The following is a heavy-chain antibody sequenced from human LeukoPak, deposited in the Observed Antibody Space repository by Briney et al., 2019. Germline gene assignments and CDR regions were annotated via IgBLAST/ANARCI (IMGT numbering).Heavy chain of an antibody. Sequence: GGSLRLSCAASGFTFSSYAMSWVRQAPGKGLEWVSAISGSGGSTYYTDSVKGRFTVSRDNAKNSLYLQMNSLRAEDTAVYYCARDSPMYYDFWSGYEEGYYFDYWGQGTLVTVSS. V-gene: IGHV3-23*01. J-gene: IGHJ4*02. CDR2: ISGSGGST. CDR1: GFTFSSYA. D-gene: IGHD3-3*01. CDR3: ARDSPMYYDFWSGYEEGYYFDY.